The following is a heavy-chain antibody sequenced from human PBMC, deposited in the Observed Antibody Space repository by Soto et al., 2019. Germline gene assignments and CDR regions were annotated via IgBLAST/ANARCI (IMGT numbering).Heavy chain of an antibody. CDR1: GYTFTGYY. Sequence: ASVKVSCKASGYTFTGYYMHWVRQAPGQGLEWMGIINPSGGSTSYAQKFQGRVTMTRDTSTSTVYMELSSLRSEDTAVYYCARGHDYYDSSGYYSNWFDPWGQGTLVTVSS. V-gene: IGHV1-46*01. CDR2: INPSGGST. CDR3: ARGHDYYDSSGYYSNWFDP. J-gene: IGHJ5*02. D-gene: IGHD3-22*01.